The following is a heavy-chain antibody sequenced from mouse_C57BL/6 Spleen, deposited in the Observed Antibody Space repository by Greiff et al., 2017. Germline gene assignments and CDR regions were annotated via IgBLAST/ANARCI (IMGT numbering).Heavy chain of an antibody. CDR2: IDPNSGGT. Sequence: VQLQQPGAELVKPGASVKLSCKASGYTFTSYWMHWVKQRPGRGLEWIGRIDPNSGGTKYNEKFKSKATLTVDKSSSTAYMQLSSLTSEDSAVSYGASGYYGNAYAMDYWGQGTSVTVSS. CDR3: ASGYYGNAYAMDY. J-gene: IGHJ4*01. CDR1: GYTFTSYW. D-gene: IGHD2-1*01. V-gene: IGHV1-72*01.